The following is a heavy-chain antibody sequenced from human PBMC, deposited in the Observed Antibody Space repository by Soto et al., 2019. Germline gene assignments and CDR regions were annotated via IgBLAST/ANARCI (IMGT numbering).Heavy chain of an antibody. V-gene: IGHV1-18*01. Sequence: QVQLMQSGAEVKKPGASVKVSCKASGYTFTDYGITWVRQAPGQGLQWMGWINSYNGVTNNAHSFQGRVSMTTDTSTSTAYLELSSLRSDDTAVYYCARDRYNRGSFDYWGQGSLVTVSS. CDR3: ARDRYNRGSFDY. CDR1: GYTFTDYG. D-gene: IGHD1-1*01. CDR2: INSYNGVT. J-gene: IGHJ4*02.